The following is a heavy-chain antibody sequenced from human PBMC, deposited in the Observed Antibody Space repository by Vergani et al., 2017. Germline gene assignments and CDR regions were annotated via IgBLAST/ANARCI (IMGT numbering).Heavy chain of an antibody. CDR3: ARRWELLPVRAFEI. J-gene: IGHJ3*02. Sequence: EVQLVESGGGLVQPGGSLRLSCAASGFTFSSYSMNWVRQAPGKGLEWVSYISSSSSTIYYADSGKGRFTISRENAKNSLYLQMNSLRAEDRAVYDCARRWELLPVRAFEIWGEGTMVTVSS. CDR1: GFTFSSYS. D-gene: IGHD1-26*01. CDR2: ISSSSSTI. V-gene: IGHV3-48*01.